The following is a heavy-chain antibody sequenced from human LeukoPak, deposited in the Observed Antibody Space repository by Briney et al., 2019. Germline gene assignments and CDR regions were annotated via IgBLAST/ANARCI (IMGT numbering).Heavy chain of an antibody. CDR2: MNPNSGNK. CDR1: GYTFTSYD. D-gene: IGHD3-10*01. V-gene: IGHV1-8*01. Sequence: ASVKVSCKASGYTFTSYDINWVRQATGQGLEWMGWMNPNSGNKGCAQKFQGRVTMTRNTSISTAYMELSSLRSEDTAVYYCARGYLWGVTRPFDYWGQGTLVTVSS. J-gene: IGHJ4*02. CDR3: ARGYLWGVTRPFDY.